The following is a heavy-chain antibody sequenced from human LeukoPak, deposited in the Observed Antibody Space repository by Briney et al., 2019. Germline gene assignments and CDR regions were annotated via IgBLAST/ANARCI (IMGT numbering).Heavy chain of an antibody. V-gene: IGHV4-31*03. CDR1: GGSISSGGYY. CDR3: ARGANILTGFDP. D-gene: IGHD3-9*01. CDR2: IYYSGST. J-gene: IGHJ5*02. Sequence: SQTLSLTCTVSGGSISSGGYYWSWIRQHPGKGLEWIGYIYYSGSTYYNPSLKSRVTISVDRSKNQFSLKLSSVTAADTAVYYCARGANILTGFDPWGQGTLVTVSS.